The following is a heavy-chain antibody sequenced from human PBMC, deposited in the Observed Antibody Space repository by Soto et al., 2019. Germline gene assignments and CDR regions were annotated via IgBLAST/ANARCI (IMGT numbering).Heavy chain of an antibody. Sequence: EVQLLESGGGLVQPGGSLRLSCAASGFTFSNYAMSWVRQARGKGLEWVSAISGSGGSTYYADSVKGRFTFSRDNSKNTLYLQMNSLRAEDTAVYYCARRTSGWSFDYWGQGTLVTVSS. CDR1: GFTFSNYA. CDR2: ISGSGGST. D-gene: IGHD6-19*01. CDR3: ARRTSGWSFDY. J-gene: IGHJ4*02. V-gene: IGHV3-23*01.